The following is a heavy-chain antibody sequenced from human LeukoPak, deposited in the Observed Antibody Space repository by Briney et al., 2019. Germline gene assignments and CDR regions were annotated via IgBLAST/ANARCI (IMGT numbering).Heavy chain of an antibody. V-gene: IGHV3-21*01. CDR2: ISSSSSYI. D-gene: IGHD1-26*01. J-gene: IGHJ4*02. CDR3: ARPNSGSYVGYFDY. CDR1: GFTFSSYS. Sequence: GGSLRLSCAASGFTFSSYSMNWVRQAPGKGLEWVSSISSSSSYIYYADSVKGRFTISRDNAKNSLCLQMNSLRAEDTAVYYCARPNSGSYVGYFDYWGQGTLVTVSS.